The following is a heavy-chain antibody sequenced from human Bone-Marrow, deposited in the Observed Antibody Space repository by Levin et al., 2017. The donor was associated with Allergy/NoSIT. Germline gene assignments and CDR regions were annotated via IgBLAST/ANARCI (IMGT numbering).Heavy chain of an antibody. V-gene: IGHV3-30*18. CDR1: GFTFSSYG. J-gene: IGHJ4*02. CDR2: ISYDGSNK. CDR3: AKDADSSGYYLLGAGY. D-gene: IGHD3-22*01. Sequence: PGGSLRLSCAASGFTFSSYGMHWVRQAPGKGLEWVAVISYDGSNKYYADSVKGRFTISRDNSKNTLYLQMNSLRAEDTAVYYCAKDADSSGYYLLGAGYWGQGTLVTVSS.